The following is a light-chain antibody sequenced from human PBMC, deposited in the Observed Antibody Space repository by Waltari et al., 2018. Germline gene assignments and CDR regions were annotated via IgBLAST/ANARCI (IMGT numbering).Light chain of an antibody. CDR1: QSVSSSY. J-gene: IGKJ4*01. Sequence: EIVLTQSPRTLSLSQGQRATLSCRASQSVSSSYLAWYQQKPGQAPRLLIYGASSRATGIPDRFSGSGSGTDFTLTISRLEPEDFAVYYCQQYGSSPLTFGGGTKVEIK. V-gene: IGKV3-20*01. CDR3: QQYGSSPLT. CDR2: GAS.